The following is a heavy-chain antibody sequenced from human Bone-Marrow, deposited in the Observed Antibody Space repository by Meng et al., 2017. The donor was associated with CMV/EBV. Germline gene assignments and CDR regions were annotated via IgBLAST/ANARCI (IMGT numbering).Heavy chain of an antibody. J-gene: IGHJ4*02. Sequence: ETLSLTCAVYGGSFSGYYWSWVRQAPGKGLEWVSAISESGSSIYYAGAVKGRFTISRDNSKNTLHLQMNSLRAEDTAIYYCAKDPPRVVPAAVDYWGQGTLVTFYS. CDR1: GGSFSGYY. CDR2: ISESGSSI. D-gene: IGHD2-2*01. CDR3: AKDPPRVVPAAVDY. V-gene: IGHV3-23*01.